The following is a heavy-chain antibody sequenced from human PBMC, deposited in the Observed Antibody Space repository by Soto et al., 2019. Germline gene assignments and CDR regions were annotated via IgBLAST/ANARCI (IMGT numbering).Heavy chain of an antibody. CDR3: ARGIEGFDP. D-gene: IGHD2-21*01. CDR2: ISSSSSYI. CDR1: GFTFSSSS. Sequence: GGALRLSCAASGFTFSSSSMNWVRQAPGKGLEWGSSISSSSSYIYYADSVKGRFTISRDNAKNLLYLQLNSLRAEATAVYYCARGIEGFDPWGQGTLVTLSS. V-gene: IGHV3-21*01. J-gene: IGHJ5*02.